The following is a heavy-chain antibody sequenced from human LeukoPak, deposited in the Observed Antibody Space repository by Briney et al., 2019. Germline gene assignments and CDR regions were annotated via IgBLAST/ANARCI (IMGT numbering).Heavy chain of an antibody. Sequence: YPSETLSLTCTVSGGSISSYYWSWIRQPPGKGLEWIGYIYYSGSTNYNPSLKSRVTISVDTSKNQFSLKLSSVTAADTAVYYCASEYSSSPGWFDPWGQGTLVTVSS. J-gene: IGHJ5*02. V-gene: IGHV4-59*08. CDR3: ASEYSSSPGWFDP. D-gene: IGHD6-6*01. CDR2: IYYSGST. CDR1: GGSISSYY.